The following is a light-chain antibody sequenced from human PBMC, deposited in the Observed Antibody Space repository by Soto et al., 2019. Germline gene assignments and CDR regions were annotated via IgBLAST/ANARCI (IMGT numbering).Light chain of an antibody. Sequence: DIQMTQSPSTLSASVGDRVTSTCRAGQTISNYLAWYQQKPGEAPKVLIYDVFTLQSGVPSRFSGGGSGTEFTLTITSLQPDDFGTYYCQEYTTYSRTFGQGTKVEVK. CDR2: DVF. J-gene: IGKJ1*01. CDR1: QTISNY. V-gene: IGKV1-5*01. CDR3: QEYTTYSRT.